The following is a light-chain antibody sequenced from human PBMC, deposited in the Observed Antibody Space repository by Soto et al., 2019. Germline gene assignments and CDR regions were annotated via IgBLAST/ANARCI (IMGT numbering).Light chain of an antibody. J-gene: IGKJ4*01. V-gene: IGKV3-11*01. CDR1: QSVRSSF. CDR2: DTS. CDR3: QQRRNWPLT. Sequence: LTQSPCSVSASVGDRLTITCRASQSVRSSFLAWYQQKPGQAPRLLIYDTSNRATGIPARFSGSGSGTDFTLTISSLEPEDFAVYYCQQRRNWPLTFGGGTKVDIK.